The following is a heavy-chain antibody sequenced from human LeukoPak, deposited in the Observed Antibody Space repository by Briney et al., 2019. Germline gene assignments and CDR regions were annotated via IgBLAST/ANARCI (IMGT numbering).Heavy chain of an antibody. J-gene: IGHJ4*02. V-gene: IGHV4-59*01. CDR3: ARAPFPSLGDWSI. CDR2: IYYSGST. D-gene: IGHD2-21*02. CDR1: GGSISSYY. Sequence: SETLSLTCTVSGGSISSYYWSWIRQPPGKGLEWIGYIYYSGSTNYNPSLESRVTISVDTSKKQFSLKLSSVSAADTAVYYCARAPFPSLGDWSIWGQGTLVTVSS.